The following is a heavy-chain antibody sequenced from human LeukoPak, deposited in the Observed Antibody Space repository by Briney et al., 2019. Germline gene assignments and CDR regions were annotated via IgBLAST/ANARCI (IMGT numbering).Heavy chain of an antibody. CDR1: GFTFSGYA. CDR2: ISGSGCDT. CDR3: AKALTGWGAYDY. Sequence: PGGSLRLSCAGSGFTFSGYAMSRVRQAPGKGLEWVSAISGSGCDTFYADSVKGRFTISRDNSKNTLSVQMNSLRAEDTAVYYCAKALTGWGAYDYWGQGTLVTVSS. D-gene: IGHD3-9*01. V-gene: IGHV3-23*01. J-gene: IGHJ4*02.